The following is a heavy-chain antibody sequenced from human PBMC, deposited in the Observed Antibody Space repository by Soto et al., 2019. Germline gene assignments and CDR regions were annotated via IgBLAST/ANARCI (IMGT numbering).Heavy chain of an antibody. Sequence: SETLSLTCTGSGGSISSYYWSWIRQPPGKGMEWIGYIYYSGSTNYNPSLKSRVTISVDTSKNQFSLKLSSVTAADTAVYYCARGGYYDILTGYYEYVMDVWSQGTTVTGSS. CDR3: ARGGYYDILTGYYEYVMDV. V-gene: IGHV4-59*01. CDR2: IYYSGST. D-gene: IGHD3-9*01. J-gene: IGHJ6*02. CDR1: GGSISSYY.